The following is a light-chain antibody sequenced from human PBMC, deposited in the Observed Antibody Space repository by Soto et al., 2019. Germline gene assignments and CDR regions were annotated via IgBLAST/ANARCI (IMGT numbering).Light chain of an antibody. CDR2: AAS. CDR1: QAISSY. Sequence: DIQLTQAPSFLSASAGDRVSITCRASQAISSYIAWYQQKPGRAPKLLIYAASTLQSGVPSRFSGSGSGTEFTLTITSLQPEDFATYYCQQLNSFPITFGQGTRLEI. V-gene: IGKV1-9*01. CDR3: QQLNSFPIT. J-gene: IGKJ5*01.